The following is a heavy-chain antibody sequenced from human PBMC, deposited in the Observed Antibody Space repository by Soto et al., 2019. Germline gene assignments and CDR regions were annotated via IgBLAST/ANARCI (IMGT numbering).Heavy chain of an antibody. CDR3: ARVKVPAAVGGAVEG. Sequence: QAQLVQSGGEMKKAGASVKVSCKASGYTFTTYGITWVRQAPGQGRDWMGWINPLKGDTKSAANFQDRVTMTTDTSTRTAYMELRSLRSEDTAVYYCARVKVPAAVGGAVEGWGQGTRVTVS. J-gene: IGHJ3*01. D-gene: IGHD2-2*01. CDR1: GYTFTTYG. V-gene: IGHV1-18*01. CDR2: INPLKGDT.